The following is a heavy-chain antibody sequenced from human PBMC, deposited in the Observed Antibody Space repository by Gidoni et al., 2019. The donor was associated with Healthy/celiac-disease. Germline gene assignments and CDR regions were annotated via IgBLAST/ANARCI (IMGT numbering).Heavy chain of an antibody. Sequence: QVQLVQSGAEVKKPGSSVKVSCTASGGTFSSYAIRWVRQAPGQGLEWMGRIIPILGIANYAQKFQGRVTITADKSTSTAYMELSSLRSEDTAVYYCARVSGGGPFDYWGQGTLVTVSS. V-gene: IGHV1-69*04. CDR1: GGTFSSYA. J-gene: IGHJ4*02. CDR3: ARVSGGGPFDY. D-gene: IGHD6-19*01. CDR2: IIPILGIA.